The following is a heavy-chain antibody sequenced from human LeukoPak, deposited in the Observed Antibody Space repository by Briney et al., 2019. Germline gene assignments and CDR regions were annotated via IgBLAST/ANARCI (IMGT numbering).Heavy chain of an antibody. Sequence: GAPVKVSCKASGYTFVDYYLYWVRQAPGQGLEWMGWLNPRSGATNYARKFQARVTMTRDTSINTAYMELSRLRSDDTAVYYCARDHRRGSTGYDMPADWGQGTLVTVSS. V-gene: IGHV1-2*02. J-gene: IGHJ4*02. CDR2: LNPRSGAT. CDR1: GYTFVDYY. CDR3: ARDHRRGSTGYDMPAD. D-gene: IGHD5-12*01.